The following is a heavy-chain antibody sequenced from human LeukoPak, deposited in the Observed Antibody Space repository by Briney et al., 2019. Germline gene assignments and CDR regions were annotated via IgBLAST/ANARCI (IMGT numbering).Heavy chain of an antibody. Sequence: SETLSLTCAVYGGSFSGYYWSWIRQPPGKGLEWIGEINHSGSTNYNPSLKSRVTLSVDTSKNQFSLKLNSVTAADTALYYCARLYGSTLYFDYWGQGTLVTVSS. CDR2: INHSGST. J-gene: IGHJ4*02. CDR3: ARLYGSTLYFDY. CDR1: GGSFSGYY. D-gene: IGHD6-13*01. V-gene: IGHV4-34*01.